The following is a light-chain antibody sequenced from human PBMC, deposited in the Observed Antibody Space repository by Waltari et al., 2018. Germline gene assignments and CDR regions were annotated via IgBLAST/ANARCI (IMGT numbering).Light chain of an antibody. CDR2: GAS. CDR1: QTISGSW. V-gene: IGKV3-20*01. CDR3: QQYDDSSVT. Sequence: CRASQTISGSWLTWYQQKPGQAPRLVIYGASIRATAIPDRFSGSGSGTDFTLTISRLEPEDFAVYYCQQYDDSSVTFGGGTKVEIK. J-gene: IGKJ4*01.